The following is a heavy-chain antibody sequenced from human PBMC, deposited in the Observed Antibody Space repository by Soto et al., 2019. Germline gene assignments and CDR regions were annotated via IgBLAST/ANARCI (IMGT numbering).Heavy chain of an antibody. Sequence: QVQLQESGPGLVKPSETLSLTCTVSGGSISSYYWSWIRQPPGKGLEWIGYIYYSGSTNYNPSLKSRITISVDTSKNQCSLKLSSVTAADTAVYYCARDTAVVAALDYYGMDVWGPGTTVTVSS. V-gene: IGHV4-59*01. CDR2: IYYSGST. CDR3: ARDTAVVAALDYYGMDV. D-gene: IGHD2-15*01. CDR1: GGSISSYY. J-gene: IGHJ6*02.